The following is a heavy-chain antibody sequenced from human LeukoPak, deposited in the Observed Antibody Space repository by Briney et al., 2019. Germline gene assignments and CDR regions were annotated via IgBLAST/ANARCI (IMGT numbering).Heavy chain of an antibody. J-gene: IGHJ4*02. CDR1: GYTFTSFG. D-gene: IGHD2-15*01. CDR2: ISGYTGAT. V-gene: IGHV1-18*01. Sequence: ASVKVSCKASGYTFTSFGISWVRQAPGQGLEWMGWISGYTGATHYSVKLQDRLTVTTDTSTNTAYMELRSLRSADTAVYFCARDTPGLAKLFDYWGQGTRVTVSS. CDR3: ARDTPGLAKLFDY.